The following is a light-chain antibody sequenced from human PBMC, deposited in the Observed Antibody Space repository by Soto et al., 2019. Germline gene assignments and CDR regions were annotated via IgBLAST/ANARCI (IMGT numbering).Light chain of an antibody. V-gene: IGLV2-23*02. CDR2: DVN. J-gene: IGLJ3*02. CDR3: CSYAGSSTWV. CDR1: RSDVGGYNH. Sequence: QSALTQPASVSGSPGQSITISCTGNRSDVGGYNHVSWYQQHPGKAPKLMIYDVNKRPSGVSNHFSRSKSGNTASLTISGLQVEDEADYYCCSYAGSSTWVFGGGTKLTVL.